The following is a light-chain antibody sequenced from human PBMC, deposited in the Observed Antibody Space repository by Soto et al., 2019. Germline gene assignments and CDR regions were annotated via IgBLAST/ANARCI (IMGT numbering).Light chain of an antibody. CDR2: KAS. CDR3: EQYVTYWT. J-gene: IGKJ1*01. CDR1: QNIGTC. Sequence: DFQMTQSPSTLSASVGDRVTITYRASQNIGTCLAWYQQKPGKARTLLIYKASNLETGVPSTCSVSGSGTEFTLTISTLQRDDSSTYYCEQYVTYWTFGQGTKGEIK. V-gene: IGKV1-5*03.